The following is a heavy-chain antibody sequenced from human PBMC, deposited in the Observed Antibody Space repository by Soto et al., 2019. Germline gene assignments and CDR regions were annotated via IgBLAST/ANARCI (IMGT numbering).Heavy chain of an antibody. V-gene: IGHV4-31*03. D-gene: IGHD3-9*01. J-gene: IGHJ4*02. CDR1: GGSISSGDYY. Sequence: PSETLSLTCTVSGGSISSGDYYWSWIRQHPGKGLEWIGHIYDSVNTYYSPSLRSRVTISADMSKNQFSLNLRSVTAADTAVYYCARVDHRGYFAILTDYWGQGTLVTVSS. CDR2: IYDSVNT. CDR3: ARVDHRGYFAILTDY.